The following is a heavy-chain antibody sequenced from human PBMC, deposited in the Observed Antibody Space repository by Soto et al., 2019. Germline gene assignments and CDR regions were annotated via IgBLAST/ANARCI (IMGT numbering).Heavy chain of an antibody. V-gene: IGHV4-59*08. CDR3: ARGSDIVDDALDI. CDR2: IYYSGST. J-gene: IGHJ3*02. D-gene: IGHD2-15*01. Sequence: PSETLSLTCTVSGGSISSYYWSWIRQPPGKGLEWIGYIYYSGSTNYNPSLKSRVTISVDTSKNQFSLKLSSVTAADTAVYYCARGSDIVDDALDIWGQGTMVTVSS. CDR1: GGSISSYY.